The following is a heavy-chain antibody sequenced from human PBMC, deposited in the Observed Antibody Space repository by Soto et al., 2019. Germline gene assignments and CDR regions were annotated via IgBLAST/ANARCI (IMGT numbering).Heavy chain of an antibody. D-gene: IGHD3-22*01. CDR3: ARDSGYYYDSSGYPRFDY. CDR1: GFTFHDYA. Sequence: EVQLVESGGDLVQPGRSLRLSCAASGFTFHDYAMHWVRQAPGKGLEWVSGISWNSDSIGYADSVKGRFTISRDNAKNSLYLQMNSLRAEDTAVYYCARDSGYYYDSSGYPRFDYWGQGTLVTVSS. V-gene: IGHV3-9*01. J-gene: IGHJ4*02. CDR2: ISWNSDSI.